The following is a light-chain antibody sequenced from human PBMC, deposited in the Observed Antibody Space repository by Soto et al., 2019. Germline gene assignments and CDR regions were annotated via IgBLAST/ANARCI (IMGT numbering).Light chain of an antibody. CDR3: CSYGGSSTYV. V-gene: IGLV2-23*01. CDR2: EGS. Sequence: QSALTQPASVSGSPGQSITISCTGTSSDIGSYNLVSWYQYNPGKAPKLMIYEGSQRPSGVSNRFSGSKSDNTASLTISGLQAEDEADYYCCSYGGSSTYVFGTGTKLTVL. CDR1: SSDIGSYNL. J-gene: IGLJ1*01.